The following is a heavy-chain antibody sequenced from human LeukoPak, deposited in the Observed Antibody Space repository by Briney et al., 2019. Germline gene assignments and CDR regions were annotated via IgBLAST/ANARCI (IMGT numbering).Heavy chain of an antibody. CDR3: SRNLYYSGSGSYYSDY. D-gene: IGHD3-10*01. CDR1: GFTFGDDG. Sequence: GGSLRLSCTTSGFTFGDDGMSWVRQAPGKGLEWVGLIRSKTYGGTTEYAASVKGRFTISRDDSKTIAYLQMNSLKTEDTAVYYCSRNLYYSGSGSYYSDYWGQGTLVTVSS. J-gene: IGHJ4*02. CDR2: IRSKTYGGTT. V-gene: IGHV3-49*04.